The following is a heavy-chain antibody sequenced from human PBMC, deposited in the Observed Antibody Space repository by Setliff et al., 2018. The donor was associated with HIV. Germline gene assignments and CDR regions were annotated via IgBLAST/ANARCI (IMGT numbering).Heavy chain of an antibody. CDR2: VYSSGNT. J-gene: IGHJ6*03. CDR1: GGSIRTGAYY. V-gene: IGHV4-61*02. CDR3: ARGIGTRYNYYMDV. D-gene: IGHD1-20*01. Sequence: SETLSLTCTVSGGSIRTGAYYWGWIRQPAGKGLEWIGRVYSSGNTNYNPSFKSRVTMSVDTSKNQFSLNLNSVTAADTAVYYCARGIGTRYNYYMDVWGIGTTVTVSS.